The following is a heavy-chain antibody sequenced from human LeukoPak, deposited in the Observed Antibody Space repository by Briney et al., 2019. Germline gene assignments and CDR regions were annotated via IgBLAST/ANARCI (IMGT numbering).Heavy chain of an antibody. V-gene: IGHV1-46*01. CDR2: INLSGGST. J-gene: IGHJ4*02. CDR3: AREGRCSSTSCYLVY. Sequence: GASVRVSCMASGYTFTGYGISWVPEAPGQGLEWRGQINLSGGSTSYAQKFQGRVTMTRDMSTSKLYMDLSSLRSKDTAVYYCAREGRCSSTSCYLVYWGQGTLVTVSS. CDR1: GYTFTGYG. D-gene: IGHD2-2*01.